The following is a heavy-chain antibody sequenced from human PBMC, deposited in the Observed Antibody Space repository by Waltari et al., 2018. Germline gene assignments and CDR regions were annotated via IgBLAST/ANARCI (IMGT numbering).Heavy chain of an antibody. CDR3: ARTAGAAAGKFDY. J-gene: IGHJ4*02. D-gene: IGHD6-13*01. Sequence: HVQLQESGPGLVKPSETLSLTCTVSGTSLSNYYWTWIRQPLRKGLAWLGYISDSGSTSYNPALKIRVTISGDTCKNHFSLKLSSVTAADTAVYYCARTAGAAAGKFDYWGQGTLVTVSS. CDR2: ISDSGST. V-gene: IGHV4-59*01. CDR1: GTSLSNYY.